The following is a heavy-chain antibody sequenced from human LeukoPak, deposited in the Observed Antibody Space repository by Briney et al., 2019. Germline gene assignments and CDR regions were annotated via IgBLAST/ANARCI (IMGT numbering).Heavy chain of an antibody. CDR3: ARSGSYGPNFAY. V-gene: IGHV4-59*08. J-gene: IGHJ4*02. D-gene: IGHD1-26*01. CDR1: GGSISSYY. Sequence: SETLSLTCTVSGGSISSYYWSWIRQSPGKGLEWIGYIYYSGSANYNPSLKSRVTISVDTSKNQFSLKLSSVTAADTAVYYCARSGSYGPNFAYWGQGTLVTVSS. CDR2: IYYSGSA.